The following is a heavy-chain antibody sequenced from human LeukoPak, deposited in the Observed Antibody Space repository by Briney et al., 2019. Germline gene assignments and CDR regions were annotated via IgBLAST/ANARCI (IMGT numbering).Heavy chain of an antibody. J-gene: IGHJ4*02. Sequence: ASVKVSCKASGYTFTSYYMHWVRQAPGQGLEWMGIINPSGGSTSYAQKFQGRVTMTRDTSTSTVYMEPSSLRSEDTAVYYCARGPLYYDFWSGPDYWGQGTLVTVSS. CDR2: INPSGGST. CDR1: GYTFTSYY. V-gene: IGHV1-46*03. D-gene: IGHD3-3*01. CDR3: ARGPLYYDFWSGPDY.